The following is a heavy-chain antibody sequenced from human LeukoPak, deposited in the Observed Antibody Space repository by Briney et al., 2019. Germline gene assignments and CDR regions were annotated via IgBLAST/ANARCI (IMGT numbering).Heavy chain of an antibody. CDR3: ARVEEQLVR. CDR1: GGSISSSSYY. V-gene: IGHV4-39*07. CDR2: IYYSGST. J-gene: IGHJ4*02. D-gene: IGHD6-6*01. Sequence: SETLSLTCTVSGGSISSSSYYWAWIRQPPGKGLEWIGNIYYSGSTYYNPSLKSRVTISVDTSKNQFSLKLSSVTAADTAVYYCARVEEQLVRWGQGTLVTVSS.